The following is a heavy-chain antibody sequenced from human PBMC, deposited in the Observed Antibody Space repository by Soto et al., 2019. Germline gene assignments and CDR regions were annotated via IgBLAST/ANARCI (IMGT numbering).Heavy chain of an antibody. CDR3: ARGVTVFGLVSPFWLDP. J-gene: IGHJ5*02. CDR2: IYYSGFT. Sequence: QVLLQESGPGLVRPSETLSLSCTVSGASISTGDYYWSWVRQPPGKGLEWIGYIYYSGFTYYNPSPKRRFNISMYTSNNQFSLKLTSVKAADTAVYFCARGVTVFGLVSPFWLDPWGQGTLVTVSS. CDR1: GASISTGDYY. D-gene: IGHD3-3*01. V-gene: IGHV4-30-4*01.